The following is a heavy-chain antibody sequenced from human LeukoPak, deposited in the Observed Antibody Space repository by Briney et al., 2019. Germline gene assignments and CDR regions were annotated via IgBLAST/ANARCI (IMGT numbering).Heavy chain of an antibody. CDR1: GYTFSSYA. Sequence: GGSLRLSCEGSGYTFSSYAMHWVGQAPGKGREYVAAISSDGRITYYANFVKGRFTISRDNSKNTLYLQMGSLRTEDMAVYYCARVSGWYWFDQWGQGTLVTVSS. J-gene: IGHJ5*02. D-gene: IGHD6-19*01. V-gene: IGHV3-64*01. CDR3: ARVSGWYWFDQ. CDR2: ISSDGRIT.